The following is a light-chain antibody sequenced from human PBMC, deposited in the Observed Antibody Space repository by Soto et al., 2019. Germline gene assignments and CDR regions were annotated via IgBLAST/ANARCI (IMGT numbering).Light chain of an antibody. CDR2: WAS. CDR3: QQYYSSPRT. CDR1: QSVLYSSNNKNY. V-gene: IGKV4-1*01. Sequence: DIVMNQSPDSLAVSLGERATINCKSSQSVLYSSNNKNYLAWYQQKTGQPPKLLIYWASTRESGVPDRFSGSGSGTDFTLTISSLQAEDVAVYYCQQYYSSPRTFGQGTKVEIK. J-gene: IGKJ1*01.